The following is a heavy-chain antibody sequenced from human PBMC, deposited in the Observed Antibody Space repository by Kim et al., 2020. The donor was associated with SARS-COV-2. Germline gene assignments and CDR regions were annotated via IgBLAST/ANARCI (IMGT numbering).Heavy chain of an antibody. D-gene: IGHD3-10*01. CDR3: AGAMVRGVIITGGMDV. J-gene: IGHJ6*02. V-gene: IGHV3-53*01. Sequence: DSVRGRFTTSRYNSKTPLYLQMNSLRAEDTAVYYCAGAMVRGVIITGGMDVWGQGTTVTVSS.